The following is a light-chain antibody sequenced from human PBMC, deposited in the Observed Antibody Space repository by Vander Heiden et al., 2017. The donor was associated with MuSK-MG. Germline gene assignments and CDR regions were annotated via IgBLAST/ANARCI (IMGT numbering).Light chain of an antibody. CDR3: SAYTNATTVI. CDR1: SSDVGYYNY. J-gene: IGLJ2*01. Sequence: SDLTQPASVSGSPCTSITISCTGTSSDVGYYNYVSWYQQHPGKAHNLMVYEVTNRPAVVSNRFSGSKSGDTASLTISGLQAEDEADYYCSAYTNATTVIFGGGTKLTVL. V-gene: IGLV2-14*01. CDR2: EVT.